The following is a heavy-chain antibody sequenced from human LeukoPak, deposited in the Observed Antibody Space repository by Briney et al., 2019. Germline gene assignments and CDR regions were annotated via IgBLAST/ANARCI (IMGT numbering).Heavy chain of an antibody. CDR3: ARQGGYTKRVLGY. V-gene: IGHV4-39*01. CDR2: IYYSGST. CDR1: GGSISSSSYY. Sequence: SETLSLTCIVSGGSISSSSYYWGWIRQPPGKGLEWIGSIYYSGSTYYNPSLKSRVTISVDTSKNQFSLKLSSVTAADTAVYYCARQGGYTKRVLGYWGQGTLVTVAS. J-gene: IGHJ4*02. D-gene: IGHD5-12*01.